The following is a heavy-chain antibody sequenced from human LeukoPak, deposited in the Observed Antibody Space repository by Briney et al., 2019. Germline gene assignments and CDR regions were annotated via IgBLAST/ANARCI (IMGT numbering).Heavy chain of an antibody. D-gene: IGHD3-10*01. CDR1: GFTFSDYY. V-gene: IGHV3-11*01. CDR3: AREAVTPYYGMDV. J-gene: IGHJ6*02. CDR2: ISSSGSTI. Sequence: GGSLGLSCAASGFTFSDYYMSWIRQAPGKGLEWVSYISSSGSTIYYADSVKGRFTISRDNAKNSLYLQMNSLRAEDTAVYYCAREAVTPYYGMDVWGQGTAVTVSS.